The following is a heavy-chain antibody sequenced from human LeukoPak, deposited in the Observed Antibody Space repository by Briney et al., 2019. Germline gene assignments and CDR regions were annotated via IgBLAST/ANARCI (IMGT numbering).Heavy chain of an antibody. V-gene: IGHV3-23*01. D-gene: IGHD3-10*01. CDR2: ISGSGGST. Sequence: PGGSLRLSCAASGFTFRSYAMSWVRQAPGKGLEWVSAISGSGGSTYYGDSVKGRFTISRENSKNTLYLQMNSLRAEDTAVDYCAKSVRGGIIAEYFQHWGQGTLVTVSS. J-gene: IGHJ1*01. CDR3: AKSVRGGIIAEYFQH. CDR1: GFTFRSYA.